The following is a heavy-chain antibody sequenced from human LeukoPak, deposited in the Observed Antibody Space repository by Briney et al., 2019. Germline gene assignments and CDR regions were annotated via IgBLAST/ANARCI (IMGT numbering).Heavy chain of an antibody. J-gene: IGHJ4*02. Sequence: SETLSLTCTVSGGSISSAGYYWSWIRQHPGKGLEWIGYIYYSGGTNYNPSLKSRVTISIDTSKNQFSLKLSSVTAADTAVYYCARGDFSGGYCYDYWGQGTLVTVSS. CDR2: IYYSGGT. CDR3: ARGDFSGGYCYDY. V-gene: IGHV4-61*08. CDR1: GGSISSAGYY. D-gene: IGHD2-15*01.